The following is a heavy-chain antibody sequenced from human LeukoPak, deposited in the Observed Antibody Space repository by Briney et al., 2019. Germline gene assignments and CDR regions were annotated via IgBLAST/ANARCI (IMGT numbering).Heavy chain of an antibody. V-gene: IGHV1-69*05. Sequence: GASVNVSCTASGGTFSSYAISWVRQAPGQGLEWMGGIIPIFGTANYAQKFQGRVTITTDESTSTAYMELSSLRSEDAAVYYCARGGSYDFWSGNYYYYYMDVWGKGTTVTVSS. J-gene: IGHJ6*03. CDR1: GGTFSSYA. CDR3: ARGGSYDFWSGNYYYYYMDV. CDR2: IIPIFGTA. D-gene: IGHD3-3*01.